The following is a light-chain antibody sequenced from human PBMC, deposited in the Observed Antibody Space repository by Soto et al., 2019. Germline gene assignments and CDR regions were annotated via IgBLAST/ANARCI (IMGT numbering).Light chain of an antibody. CDR1: QSLLHSNGYNY. CDR3: MQALQTPRT. Sequence: DIVMTQSPLSLPVTPGEPASISCRSSQSLLHSNGYNYLDWYLQKPGQSPQLLIYLRSNRASGVPDRFSGSGSGTDITLKISRVEAEDVGVYYCMQALQTPRTFGQGTKVEIK. CDR2: LRS. J-gene: IGKJ1*01. V-gene: IGKV2-28*01.